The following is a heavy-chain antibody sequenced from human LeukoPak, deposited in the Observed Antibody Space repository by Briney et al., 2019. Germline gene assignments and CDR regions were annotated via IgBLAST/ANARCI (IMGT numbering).Heavy chain of an antibody. D-gene: IGHD6-19*01. CDR1: GYTFTSYG. CDR2: ISAYNGNT. Sequence: GASVKVSCKASGYTFTSYGISWVRQAPGQGLEWMGWISAYNGNTNYAQKLQGRVTMTTDTSTSTAYMELRSLRSDDTAVYYCARAAPYSSGWYGPRWFDPWGQGTLVTVSS. V-gene: IGHV1-18*01. CDR3: ARAAPYSSGWYGPRWFDP. J-gene: IGHJ5*02.